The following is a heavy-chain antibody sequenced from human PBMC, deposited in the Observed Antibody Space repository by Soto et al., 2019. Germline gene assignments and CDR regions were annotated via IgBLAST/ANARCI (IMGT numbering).Heavy chain of an antibody. CDR3: AGPAYGCNIGAMEV. CDR2: IYYNGDT. J-gene: IGHJ6*02. D-gene: IGHD4-17*01. Sequence: QLQLEGSGPGLVKPSETLSLTCTVSGGSITTGAYYWGWIRQSPGKGLEWIGSIYYNGDTYYSASLKTRVTISANKTTNRLSLKVRSVCATDAAIYFCAGPAYGCNIGAMEVWGQGTTVIVSS. V-gene: IGHV4-39*01. CDR1: GGSITTGAYY.